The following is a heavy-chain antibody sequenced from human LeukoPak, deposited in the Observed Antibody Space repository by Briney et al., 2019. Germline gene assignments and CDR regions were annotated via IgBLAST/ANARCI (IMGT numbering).Heavy chain of an antibody. CDR1: GFTFSSYG. CDR2: IWYDGSNK. Sequence: GGSLRLSCAASGFTFSSYGMHWVRQAPGKGLEWVAVIWYDGSNKYYADSVKGRFTISRDNSKNTLYLQMNSLRAEDTAVYYCARAGTGYDFWSGYSELDYGGQGPLVTVSS. CDR3: ARAGTGYDFWSGYSELDY. D-gene: IGHD3-3*01. J-gene: IGHJ4*02. V-gene: IGHV3-33*01.